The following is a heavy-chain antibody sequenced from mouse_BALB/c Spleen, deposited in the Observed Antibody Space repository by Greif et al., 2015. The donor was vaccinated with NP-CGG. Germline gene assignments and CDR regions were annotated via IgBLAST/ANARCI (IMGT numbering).Heavy chain of an antibody. Sequence: QVQLKESGAELVKPGASVKLSCKTSGYTFTSYWIQWVKQRPGQGLGWIGEIFPGTGTTYYNEKFKGKATLTIDTSSSTAYMQLSSLTSEDSAVYFCARKVRWGMDYWGQGTSVTVSS. CDR3: ARKVRWGMDY. J-gene: IGHJ4*01. CDR2: IFPGTGTT. V-gene: IGHV1S132*01. CDR1: GYTFTSYW. D-gene: IGHD2-14*01.